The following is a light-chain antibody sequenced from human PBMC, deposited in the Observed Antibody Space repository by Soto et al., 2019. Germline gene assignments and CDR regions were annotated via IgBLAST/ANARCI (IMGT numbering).Light chain of an antibody. CDR1: QTIYSN. CDR3: QQYQNLWT. J-gene: IGKJ1*01. CDR2: RAS. Sequence: IGMAQSPATLSVSPGERATLSCRASQTIYSNVAWYQQRPGQPPRLLIYRASSRATGIPARFSGSGSGTEFTLTLNSLQSEDFAVYYCQQYQNLWTLGQGTKV. V-gene: IGKV3-15*01.